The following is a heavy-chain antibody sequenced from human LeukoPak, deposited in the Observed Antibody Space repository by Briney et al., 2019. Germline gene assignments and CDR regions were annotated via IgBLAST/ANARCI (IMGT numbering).Heavy chain of an antibody. J-gene: IGHJ5*02. V-gene: IGHV1-69*13. D-gene: IGHD1-26*01. CDR1: GGTFSSYA. CDR2: IIPIFGTA. CDR3: ARDGYSGSYEDWFDP. Sequence: SVKVSCKASGGTFSSYAISWVRQAPGPGIEWMGGIIPIFGTANYAQKFQGRVTITADESTPTASMDLSSLRSEDTAVYYCARDGYSGSYEDWFDPWGQGTLVTVSS.